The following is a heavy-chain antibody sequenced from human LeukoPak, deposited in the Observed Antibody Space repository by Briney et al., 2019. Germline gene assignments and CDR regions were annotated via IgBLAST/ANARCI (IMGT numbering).Heavy chain of an antibody. CDR3: ARGESYNGAFDY. J-gene: IGHJ4*02. CDR2: INHSGST. CDR1: GGSFSGYY. V-gene: IGHV4-34*01. D-gene: IGHD5-24*01. Sequence: PSETLSLTCAVYGGSFSGYYWSWIRQPPGKGLEWIGEINHSGSTNYNPSLKSRVTISADTSKNQFSLKLSSVTAADTAVYYCARGESYNGAFDYWGQGTLVTVSS.